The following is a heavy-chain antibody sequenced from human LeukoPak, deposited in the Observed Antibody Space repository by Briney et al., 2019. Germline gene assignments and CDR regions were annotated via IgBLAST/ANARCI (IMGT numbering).Heavy chain of an antibody. CDR2: IYYSGST. D-gene: IGHD2-21*02. Sequence: SETLSLTCTVSGGSISSYYWSWIRQPPGKGLEWIGYIYYSGSTNYNPSLMSRVPISVAESKDQFSLKLSSVTAGDTAVYYCARGADCGGDCLEYFDLWGRGTLVTVSS. CDR1: GGSISSYY. CDR3: ARGADCGGDCLEYFDL. J-gene: IGHJ2*01. V-gene: IGHV4-59*01.